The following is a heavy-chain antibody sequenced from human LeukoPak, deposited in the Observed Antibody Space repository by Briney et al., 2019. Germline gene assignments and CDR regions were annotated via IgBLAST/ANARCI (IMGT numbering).Heavy chain of an antibody. CDR3: ARDPRTYYYDSSGFDY. Sequence: GGSLRLSCAASGFTFSSYWMHWVRQAPGKGLVWVSRINSYGSSTSYADSVKGRFTISRDNAKNTLYLQMNSLRAEDTAVYYCARDPRTYYYDSSGFDYWGQGTLVTVSS. CDR1: GFTFSSYW. CDR2: INSYGSST. V-gene: IGHV3-74*01. D-gene: IGHD3-22*01. J-gene: IGHJ4*02.